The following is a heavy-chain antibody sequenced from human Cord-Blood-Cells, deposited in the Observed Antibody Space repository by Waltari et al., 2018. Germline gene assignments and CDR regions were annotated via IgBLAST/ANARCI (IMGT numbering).Heavy chain of an antibody. CDR2: IKQDGSEK. CDR3: AKVGATRGFDY. D-gene: IGHD1-26*01. J-gene: IGHJ4*02. CDR1: GFPLCTNW. V-gene: IGHV3-7*01. Sequence: EVQLVASGGGLVQPGGSLGLSCAASGFPLCTNWMGRVRQAPGKGLEWVANIKQDGSEKYYVDSVKGRFTISRDNAKNSLYLQMNSLRAEDTAVYYCAKVGATRGFDYWGQGTLVTVSS.